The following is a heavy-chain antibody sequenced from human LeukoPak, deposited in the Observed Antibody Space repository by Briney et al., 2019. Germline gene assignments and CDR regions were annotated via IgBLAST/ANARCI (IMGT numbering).Heavy chain of an antibody. CDR1: GFTFSSYW. CDR2: IKQDGSET. Sequence: GGSLRLSCAASGFTFSSYWMSWVRQAPGKGLEWVANIKQDGSETYSVDSVRGRFTISRDNAKNSLFLQMNSLRAEDTAVYYCARISTTVTHSDYWGQGTLVTVSS. V-gene: IGHV3-7*01. J-gene: IGHJ4*02. D-gene: IGHD4-11*01. CDR3: ARISTTVTHSDY.